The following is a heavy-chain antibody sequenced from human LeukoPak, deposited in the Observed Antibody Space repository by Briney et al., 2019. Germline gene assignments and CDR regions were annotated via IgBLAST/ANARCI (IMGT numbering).Heavy chain of an antibody. CDR2: ISSSSSYI. V-gene: IGHV3-21*01. Sequence: GGSLRLSCAASGFTFSSYSMNWVRQAPGKGLEWVSSISSSSSYIYYADSVKGRFTISRDNAKNSLYLQMNSLRADDAAVYYCARASSKQLAGYLPDGFDIWGQGTMVTVSS. J-gene: IGHJ3*02. CDR1: GFTFSSYS. D-gene: IGHD3-9*01. CDR3: ARASSKQLAGYLPDGFDI.